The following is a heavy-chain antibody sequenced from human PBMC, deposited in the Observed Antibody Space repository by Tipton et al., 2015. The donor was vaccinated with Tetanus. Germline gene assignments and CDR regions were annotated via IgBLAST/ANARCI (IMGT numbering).Heavy chain of an antibody. CDR2: VIPAFGTV. J-gene: IGHJ4*02. CDR1: GGTFSKSS. D-gene: IGHD1-7*01. Sequence: QVQLVQSGAEVKKPGSSVKVSCKASGGTFSKSSISWVRQAPGQGLELMGGVIPAFGTVTYAQNFRDRLTITADGSTSTAYMELRSLRFDDTAVYYCARGHSPLYNWNFGYFDHWGQGTLVTVSS. CDR3: ARGHSPLYNWNFGYFDH. V-gene: IGHV1-69*01.